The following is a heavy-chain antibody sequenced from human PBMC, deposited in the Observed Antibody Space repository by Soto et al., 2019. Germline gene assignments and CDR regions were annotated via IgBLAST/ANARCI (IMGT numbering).Heavy chain of an antibody. CDR3: ARDLPIVGTTTWDY. D-gene: IGHD1-26*01. Sequence: QVQLVQSGAEVKKSGASVMVSCKASGYTFTGYYIHWVRQAPGQGLEWMGWINPNNGGTNYVQKFHGRVTMTRDTSISTAYMELRRLTSDDTAVYYCARDLPIVGTTTWDYWGQGTLVTVSS. V-gene: IGHV1-2*02. J-gene: IGHJ4*02. CDR2: INPNNGGT. CDR1: GYTFTGYY.